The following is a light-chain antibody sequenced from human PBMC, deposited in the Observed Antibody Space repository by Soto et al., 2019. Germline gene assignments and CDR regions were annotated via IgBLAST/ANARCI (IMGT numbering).Light chain of an antibody. V-gene: IGKV1-39*01. J-gene: IGKJ5*01. CDR1: QSISKY. CDR2: AAS. Sequence: DIHMTQSPSSQSASVGDRVTITCRASQSISKYLNWFQQKPGTAPKVLISAASSLQSGVPSRFSGSGSGTDFTLTISNVQPEDFATYYCQQSYSTLWTFGQGTRL. CDR3: QQSYSTLWT.